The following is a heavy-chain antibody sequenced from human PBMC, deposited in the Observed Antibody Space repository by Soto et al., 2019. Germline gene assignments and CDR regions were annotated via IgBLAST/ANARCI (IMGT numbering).Heavy chain of an antibody. J-gene: IGHJ5*02. CDR1: GFSLSDYG. CDR2: ISYDGTNE. Sequence: GGSMRLSPAASGFSLSDYGIIWVRQAPGKGLEWVALISYDGTNEFYADSVKGRFTVSRDISKNTLFLQMNSLRVEDTAVYYCARDPGQGSDPWGHGTLVTVSS. V-gene: IGHV3-30-3*01. CDR3: ARDPGQGSDP.